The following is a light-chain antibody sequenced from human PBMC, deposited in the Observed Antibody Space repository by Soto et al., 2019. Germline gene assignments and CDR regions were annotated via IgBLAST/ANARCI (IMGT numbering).Light chain of an antibody. V-gene: IGLV1-40*01. J-gene: IGLJ1*01. CDR2: GNS. CDR1: SCNIGAGYD. CDR3: QSHDSSLSGSV. Sequence: QSVLTQPPSVSGAPGQRVTISCTGSSCNIGAGYDVHWYQQLPGTAPKLLIYGNSNRPSGVPDRFSGSKSGTSASLAITGLQAEDEADYYCQSHDSSLSGSVFGTGTKLTVL.